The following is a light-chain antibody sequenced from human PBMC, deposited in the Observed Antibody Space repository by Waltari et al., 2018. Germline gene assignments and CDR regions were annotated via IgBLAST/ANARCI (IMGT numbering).Light chain of an antibody. CDR2: GAS. J-gene: IGKJ1*01. Sequence: EIVLTQSPGTLSLSPGERATLSCRASQSVSRSLAWYQQKPGQAPRLLIYGASSRATGIPDRFTGSGSGTDCSLTISSLESEDFAVYYCQHYVRLPVTFGQGTNGEIK. CDR3: QHYVRLPVT. CDR1: QSVSRS. V-gene: IGKV3-20*01.